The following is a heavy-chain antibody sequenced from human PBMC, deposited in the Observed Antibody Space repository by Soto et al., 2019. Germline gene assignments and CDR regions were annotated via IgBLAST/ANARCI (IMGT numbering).Heavy chain of an antibody. V-gene: IGHV4-39*01. CDR1: GGSIRSSSYY. CDR2: IYYSGST. D-gene: IGHD3-10*01. J-gene: IGHJ6*03. CDR3: ARRVMVRGGTNYYYYYMDV. Sequence: SETHSLTCTVSGGSIRSSSYYWGWIRQPPGKGLEWIGSIYYSGSTYYNPSLKSRVTISVDTSKNQFSLKLSSVTAADTAVYYCARRVMVRGGTNYYYYYMDVWGKGTTVTVSS.